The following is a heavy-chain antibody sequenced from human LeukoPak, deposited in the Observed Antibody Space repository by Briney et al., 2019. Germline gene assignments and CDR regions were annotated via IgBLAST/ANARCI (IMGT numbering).Heavy chain of an antibody. V-gene: IGHV3-33*01. J-gene: IGHJ5*02. D-gene: IGHD2-21*02. CDR1: GFTLSNYN. CDR2: IWFDGSYK. Sequence: GGSLRLSCAASGFTLSNYNMHWVRQAPVKGLEWVAVIWFDGSYKYYTDSVKGRFTISRDNSKNTLYLQMSSLRAEDTAVYYCARALLVTAANYNWFDPWGQGTLVTVSS. CDR3: ARALLVTAANYNWFDP.